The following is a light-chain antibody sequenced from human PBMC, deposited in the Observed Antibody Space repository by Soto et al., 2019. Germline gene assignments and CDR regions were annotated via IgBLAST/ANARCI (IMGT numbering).Light chain of an antibody. Sequence: ALTQPASVSWSPGQSITISCTGTSSDVGAYNFVSWYQQYPGKAPKFIIYEVSNRPSGVSNRFSGSKSGNTASLTISGLQAEDEADSYCSSFTTSRTYVFGSGTQVTVL. CDR1: SSDVGAYNF. J-gene: IGLJ1*01. V-gene: IGLV2-14*01. CDR2: EVS. CDR3: SSFTTSRTYV.